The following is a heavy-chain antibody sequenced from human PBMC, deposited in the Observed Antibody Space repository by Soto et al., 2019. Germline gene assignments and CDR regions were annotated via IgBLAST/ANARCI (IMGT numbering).Heavy chain of an antibody. CDR1: GGSISSYY. CDR2: IYYSGST. D-gene: IGHD6-13*01. V-gene: IGHV4-59*01. J-gene: IGHJ5*02. CDR3: ARDRSSSWPNWFDP. Sequence: SETLSLTCTVSGGSISSYYWSWIRQPPGKGLEWIGYIYYSGSTNYNPSLKSRVTISVDTSKNQFSLKLSSVTAADTAVYYCARDRSSSWPNWFDPWGQGTLVTVSS.